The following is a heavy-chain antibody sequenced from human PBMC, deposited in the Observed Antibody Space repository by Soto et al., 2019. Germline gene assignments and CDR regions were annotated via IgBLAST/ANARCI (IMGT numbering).Heavy chain of an antibody. CDR2: TYYRSKWYN. V-gene: IGHV6-1*01. CDR3: AREADTQLFAYDYCGMDL. CDR1: GDSVSSNSAA. J-gene: IGHJ6*02. D-gene: IGHD3-10*01. Sequence: SQTLSLTCAISGDSVSSNSAAWNWIRQSPSRGLEWLGRTYYRSKWYNDYAVSVKSRITINPDTSKNQFSLQLNSVTPEDTAVYYCAREADTQLFAYDYCGMDLWGQGTSVTVSS.